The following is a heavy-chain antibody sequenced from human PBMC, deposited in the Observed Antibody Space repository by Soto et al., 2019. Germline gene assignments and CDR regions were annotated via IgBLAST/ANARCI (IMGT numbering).Heavy chain of an antibody. CDR2: IIPIFGTA. CDR1: GGTFSSYA. CDR3: AREPYEGSSTFYYYYYGMDV. V-gene: IGHV1-69*13. D-gene: IGHD6-6*01. Sequence: AASVKVSCKASGGTFSSYAISWVRQAPGQGLEWMGGIIPIFGTANYAQKFQGRVTITADESTSTAYMELSSLRSEDTAVYYCAREPYEGSSTFYYYYYGMDVWGQGTTVTVSS. J-gene: IGHJ6*02.